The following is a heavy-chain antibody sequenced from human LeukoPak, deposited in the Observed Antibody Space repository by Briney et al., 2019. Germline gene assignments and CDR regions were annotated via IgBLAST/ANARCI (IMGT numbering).Heavy chain of an antibody. D-gene: IGHD1-26*01. V-gene: IGHV1-69*05. CDR1: GGTFSSYA. CDR2: IIPIFGTA. CDR3: ARTAPYYSGSYHGWFDP. Sequence: GASVKVSCKASGGTFSSYAISWVRQAPGQGLEWMGGIIPIFGTANYAQKFQGRVTITTDESTSTAYMELSSLRSEDTAVYYCARTAPYYSGSYHGWFDPRGQGTLVTVSS. J-gene: IGHJ5*02.